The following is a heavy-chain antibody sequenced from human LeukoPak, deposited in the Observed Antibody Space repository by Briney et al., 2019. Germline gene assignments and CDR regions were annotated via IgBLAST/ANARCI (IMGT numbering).Heavy chain of an antibody. Sequence: ASVKVSCKASGYTFTNYGISWVRQAPGQGLEWMGWISGYNANTNYVQKFQGRVTMTTDTSTHTAYIELRSLRSDDTAVYYCARGSHRLYDYVWGTYESKDYWGQGTLVTVSS. CDR1: GYTFTNYG. CDR2: ISGYNANT. V-gene: IGHV1-18*01. D-gene: IGHD3-16*01. J-gene: IGHJ4*02. CDR3: ARGSHRLYDYVWGTYESKDY.